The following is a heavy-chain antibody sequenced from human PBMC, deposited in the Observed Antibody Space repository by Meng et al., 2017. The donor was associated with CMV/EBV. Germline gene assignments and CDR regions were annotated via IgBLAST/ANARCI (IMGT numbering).Heavy chain of an antibody. D-gene: IGHD2-2*01. V-gene: IGHV3-43D*03. Sequence: GESLKISCAASGFTFDDYAMHWVRQAPGKGLEWVSLISWDGGSTYYADSVKGRFTISRDNSKNSLYLQMNSLRAEDTALYYCAKVAYPYCSSTSCQLYYFDYWGQGTLVTVSP. J-gene: IGHJ4*02. CDR1: GFTFDDYA. CDR3: AKVAYPYCSSTSCQLYYFDY. CDR2: ISWDGGST.